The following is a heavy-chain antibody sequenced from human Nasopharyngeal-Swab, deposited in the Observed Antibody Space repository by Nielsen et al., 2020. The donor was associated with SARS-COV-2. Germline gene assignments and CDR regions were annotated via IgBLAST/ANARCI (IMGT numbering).Heavy chain of an antibody. CDR1: GYTFINHD. CDR2: MSPNSGNT. V-gene: IGHV1-8*01. D-gene: IGHD3-10*01. Sequence: ALVQVSCKASGYTFINHDINWVRQSTGQGLEWMGWMSPNSGNTGYAQKFQGRVTMARNTSTSTAYLELSSLRSEDTAVYYCARGGSSLGANLEDPWGQGTLVIVSS. J-gene: IGHJ5*02. CDR3: ARGGSSLGANLEDP.